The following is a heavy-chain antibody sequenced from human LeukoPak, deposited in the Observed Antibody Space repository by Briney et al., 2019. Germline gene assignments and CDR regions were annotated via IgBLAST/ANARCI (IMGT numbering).Heavy chain of an antibody. CDR2: ISGSGGST. CDR1: GFTFSSYA. CDR3: ARRRTVTTLRPDY. D-gene: IGHD4-17*01. Sequence: GGSLRLSCAASGFTFSSYAMSWVRQAPGKGLEWVSAISGSGGSTYYADSVKGRFTISRDNSKNTLYLQMNSLRAEDTAVYYCARRRTVTTLRPDYWGQGTLVTVSS. J-gene: IGHJ4*02. V-gene: IGHV3-23*01.